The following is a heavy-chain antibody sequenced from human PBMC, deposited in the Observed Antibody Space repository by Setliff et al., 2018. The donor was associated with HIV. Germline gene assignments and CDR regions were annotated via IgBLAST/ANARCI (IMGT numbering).Heavy chain of an antibody. D-gene: IGHD5-18*01. V-gene: IGHV4-39*07. CDR2: ISHSGNT. Sequence: SETLSLTCTVSGGSVTNTKSYWGWIRQPPGKGLEWIASISHSGNTYYNPSLNSRVTISVDTSKNQFSLKLSSVTAADTAVYYCAREKRQIWSTDYYPPSSYGMDVWGQGTTVTVSS. CDR3: AREKRQIWSTDYYPPSSYGMDV. J-gene: IGHJ6*02. CDR1: GGSVTNTKSY.